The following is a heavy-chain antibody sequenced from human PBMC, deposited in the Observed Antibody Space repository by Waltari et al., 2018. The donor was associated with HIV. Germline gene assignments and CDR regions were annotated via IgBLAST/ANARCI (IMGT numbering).Heavy chain of an antibody. V-gene: IGHV3-74*01. CDR1: GFNFRSYW. CDR2: NHIDGIDT. Sequence: VQLVESGGKLVQPGGSLRLSCAASGFNFRSYWVHWIRHVPGKGLVGGSNNHIDGIDTSYLKSVKGQFTISRDNANNTLYLQMNNLRVEDTAMYFCTRDLSTYGHEFDYWGQGTLVTVAS. CDR3: TRDLSTYGHEFDY. J-gene: IGHJ4*02. D-gene: IGHD2-2*01.